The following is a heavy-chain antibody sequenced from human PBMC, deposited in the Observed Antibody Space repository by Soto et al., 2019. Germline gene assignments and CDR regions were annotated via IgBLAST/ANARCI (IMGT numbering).Heavy chain of an antibody. V-gene: IGHV4-34*01. CDR2: INHSGST. CDR1: GGSFSGYY. Sequence: QVQLQQWGAGLLKPSETLSLTCAVYGGSFSGYYWSWIRQPPGKGLEWIGEINHSGSTNYNPSLKSRVTISVDTSKNQFSLKLSSVTAADTAVYYCASLPGRDSIAVAGYYFDYWGQGTLVTVSS. D-gene: IGHD6-19*01. J-gene: IGHJ4*02. CDR3: ASLPGRDSIAVAGYYFDY.